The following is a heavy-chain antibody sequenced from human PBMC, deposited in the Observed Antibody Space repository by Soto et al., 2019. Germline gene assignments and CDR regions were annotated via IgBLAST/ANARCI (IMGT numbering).Heavy chain of an antibody. J-gene: IGHJ4*02. Sequence: EVQLVESGGGLVQPGGSLRLSCAASGFTFSRYWMHWVRQAPGKGLVWVSRINSDGSRTSYADSVRGRFTISRDKAKNTLYLQMNSLGVEDTAVYYCTRGWVEGLSRQPPSDYWGQGTLDTVSS. V-gene: IGHV3-74*01. CDR2: INSDGSRT. CDR3: TRGWVEGLSRQPPSDY. CDR1: GFTFSRYW. D-gene: IGHD3-3*01.